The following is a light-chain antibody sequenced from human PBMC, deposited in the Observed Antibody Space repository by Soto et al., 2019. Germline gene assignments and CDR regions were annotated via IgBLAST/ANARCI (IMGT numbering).Light chain of an antibody. Sequence: QSVLTQPPSVSGAPGERVTISCTGSSSDIGAGYRVRWYQQVPGTAPKLLIYDNTNRPSGVSVRFSGSKSGTSASLAISGLQAEDEADYYCQSFDKYLSDVVFGGGTKLTVL. CDR3: QSFDKYLSDVV. CDR1: SSDIGAGYR. CDR2: DNT. V-gene: IGLV1-40*01. J-gene: IGLJ2*01.